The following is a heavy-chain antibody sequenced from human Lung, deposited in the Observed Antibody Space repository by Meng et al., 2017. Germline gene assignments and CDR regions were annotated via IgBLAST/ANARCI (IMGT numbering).Heavy chain of an antibody. J-gene: IGHJ4*02. CDR1: RYTFPDYW. D-gene: IGHD6-13*01. CDR3: ARDEDISAAGKLFGDY. Sequence: QVQLGQSGAEVKKPVRSVKDSCKASRYTFPDYWLHWVRRAPGQGLEWMGRINPKSGDTHYAQRFQGRVTMTGDTSISTAYMELSGLRSDDTAMYYCARDEDISAAGKLFGDYWGQGTLVTVSS. CDR2: INPKSGDT. V-gene: IGHV1-2*06.